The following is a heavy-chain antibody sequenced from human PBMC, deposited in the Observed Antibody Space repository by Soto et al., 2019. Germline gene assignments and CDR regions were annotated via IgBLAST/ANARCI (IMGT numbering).Heavy chain of an antibody. D-gene: IGHD4-17*01. Sequence: QVTLKESGPVLVKPTETLTLTCTVSGFSLSNARMGVSWIRQPPGKALEWLAHIFSNDEKSYSTSLKSRLTISKDTSKSQVVLTMTNMDPVDTARYYCALGTGSRPVTTNRDYYMDVWGKGTTVTVSS. CDR1: GFSLSNARMG. CDR3: ALGTGSRPVTTNRDYYMDV. V-gene: IGHV2-26*01. CDR2: IFSNDEK. J-gene: IGHJ6*03.